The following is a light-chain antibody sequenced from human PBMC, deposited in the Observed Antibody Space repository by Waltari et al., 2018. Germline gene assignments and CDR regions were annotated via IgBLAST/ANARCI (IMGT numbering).Light chain of an antibody. Sequence: QLLLTQSPSASASLGASVKLTCTVSSGHSNYAIAWHQQHPQKGPRYLMKVNSDGSHIKGDGIPVRFSGSSSGAERYLIISSLQAEDEADYYCQTGGFGIWVFGGGTTLTVL. J-gene: IGLJ3*02. CDR1: SGHSNYA. V-gene: IGLV4-69*01. CDR3: QTGGFGIWV. CDR2: VNSDGSH.